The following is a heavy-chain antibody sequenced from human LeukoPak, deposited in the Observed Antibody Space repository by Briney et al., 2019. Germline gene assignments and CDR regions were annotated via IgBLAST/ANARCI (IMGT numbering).Heavy chain of an antibody. V-gene: IGHV1-46*01. CDR3: ARGGVRTAASNFDY. D-gene: IGHD6-13*01. J-gene: IGHJ4*02. CDR2: INPSDGST. Sequence: ASVKVSCKASGYTFTTYYMHWVRQAPGQGLGWMGIINPSDGSTSYAQKFQDRVTMTRDTSTSTVYMELSSLRSDDTAVYYCARGGVRTAASNFDYWGQGTLVTVSS. CDR1: GYTFTTYY.